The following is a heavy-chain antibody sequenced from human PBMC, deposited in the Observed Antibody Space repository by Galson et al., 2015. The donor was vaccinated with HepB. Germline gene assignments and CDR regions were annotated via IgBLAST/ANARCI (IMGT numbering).Heavy chain of an antibody. CDR1: GGTFSSYT. V-gene: IGHV1-69*02. Sequence: SVKVSCKASGGTFSSYTISWVRQAPGQGLEWMGRIIPILGIANYAQKFQGRVTITADKSTSTAYMELSSLRSEDTAVYYCARTREGFAYYYYGMDVWGQGTTVTVSS. CDR2: IIPILGIA. CDR3: ARTREGFAYYYYGMDV. J-gene: IGHJ6*02.